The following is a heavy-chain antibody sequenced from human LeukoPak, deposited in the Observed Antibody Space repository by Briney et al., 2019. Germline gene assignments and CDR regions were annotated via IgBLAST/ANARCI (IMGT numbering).Heavy chain of an antibody. CDR1: GGSVSSGSYY. V-gene: IGHV4-61*01. Sequence: KPSETLSLTCTVSGGSVSSGSYYWSWIRQPPGKGLEWTGYIYYSGSTNNNPSLKSRFTITVDTSKNQFSLKLSSLTAASTAVDYCARAPLIVGGRGWFDPWGQGTLVTVSS. CDR3: ARAPLIVGGRGWFDP. D-gene: IGHD1-26*01. CDR2: IYYSGST. J-gene: IGHJ5*02.